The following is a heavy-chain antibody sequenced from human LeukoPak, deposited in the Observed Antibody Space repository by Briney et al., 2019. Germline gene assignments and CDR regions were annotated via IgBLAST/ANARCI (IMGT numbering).Heavy chain of an antibody. J-gene: IGHJ6*02. D-gene: IGHD2-2*01. Sequence: GGSLRLSCVVSGFPFSDYYMSWIRQAPGKGLDCVSYISGSGSDIYYADSVKGRFTISRDNAKNSLHLQMNSLRAEDTAVYYCARGFDCSSTSCSCMDVWGQGTTVTVSS. CDR3: ARGFDCSSTSCSCMDV. CDR2: ISGSGSDI. V-gene: IGHV3-11*01. CDR1: GFPFSDYY.